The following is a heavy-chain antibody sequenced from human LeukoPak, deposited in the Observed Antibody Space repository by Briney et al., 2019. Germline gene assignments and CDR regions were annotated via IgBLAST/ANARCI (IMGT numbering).Heavy chain of an antibody. D-gene: IGHD6-19*01. J-gene: IGHJ4*02. Sequence: GGSLRLSCAASGFTVNRNYMNWVRQAPGKGREGVSVIYSGGSTDYADSVKGRFTISRDNSKNTLYLQMSSLRAEDTAVYYCARDGGSGWSSAFFDHWGQGTLVTVSS. CDR1: GFTVNRNY. CDR3: ARDGGSGWSSAFFDH. CDR2: IYSGGST. V-gene: IGHV3-53*01.